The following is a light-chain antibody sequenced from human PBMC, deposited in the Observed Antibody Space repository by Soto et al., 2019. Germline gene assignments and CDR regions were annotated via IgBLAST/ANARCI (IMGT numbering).Light chain of an antibody. CDR1: SSDVGGYNF. CDR3: SSYTPSNILDV. V-gene: IGLV2-14*01. Sequence: QSSLTQPASVSGSPGQSITISCTGTSSDVGGYNFVSWYQQHPGKAPKLIIYEVTHRPSGVSNRFSGSKSGNTASLTISGLQAEDEADYYCSSYTPSNILDVVGNRTKVTVL. CDR2: EVT. J-gene: IGLJ1*01.